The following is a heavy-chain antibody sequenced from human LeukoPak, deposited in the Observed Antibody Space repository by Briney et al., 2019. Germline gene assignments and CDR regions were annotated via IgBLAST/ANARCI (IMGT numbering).Heavy chain of an antibody. D-gene: IGHD5-18*01. CDR1: GGTFSSYA. CDR3: ARSDVDTNLNRAYYYGMDV. CDR2: IIPIFGTA. J-gene: IGHJ6*02. V-gene: IGHV1-69*13. Sequence: ASVKVSCKASGGTFSSYAISWVRQAPGQGLEWMGGIIPIFGTANYAQKFQGRVTITADESTSTAYMELSSLRSEDTAVYYCARSDVDTNLNRAYYYGMDVRGQGTTVTVSS.